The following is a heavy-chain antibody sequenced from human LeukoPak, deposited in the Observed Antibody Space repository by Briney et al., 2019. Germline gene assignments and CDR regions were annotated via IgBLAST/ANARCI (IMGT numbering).Heavy chain of an antibody. J-gene: IGHJ5*02. CDR1: GFIFSSYG. V-gene: IGHV3-33*08. Sequence: PGRSLRLSCAASGFIFSSYGMHWIRQAPGKGLEWVAVIWYDGSNKKYAGSVKGRFTISRDNSKKTVYLQMNSLRAEDTAVYYCARDAAAGTDWFDPWGQGTLVTVSS. CDR2: IWYDGSNK. D-gene: IGHD6-13*01. CDR3: ARDAAAGTDWFDP.